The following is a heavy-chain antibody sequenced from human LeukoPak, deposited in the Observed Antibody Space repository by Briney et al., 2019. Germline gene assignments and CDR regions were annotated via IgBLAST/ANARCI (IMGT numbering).Heavy chain of an antibody. CDR3: ARDYDFWSGYYKLHGGWFDP. V-gene: IGHV4-38-2*02. CDR1: GGSFSGYY. Sequence: PSETLSLTCAVYGGSFSGYYWGWIRQPPGKGLEWIGSIYHSGSTYYNPSLKSRVTISVDTSKNQFSLKLSSVTAADTAVYYCARDYDFWSGYYKLHGGWFDPWGQGTLVTVSS. J-gene: IGHJ5*02. D-gene: IGHD3-3*01. CDR2: IYHSGST.